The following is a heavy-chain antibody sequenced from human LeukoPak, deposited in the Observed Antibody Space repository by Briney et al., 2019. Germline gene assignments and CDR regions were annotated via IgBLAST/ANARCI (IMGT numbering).Heavy chain of an antibody. CDR2: IYYSGST. CDR3: ARHAPVIAVAGRFQH. CDR1: GGSISSSSYY. D-gene: IGHD6-19*01. Sequence: SETLSLTCTVSGGSISSSSYYWGWIRQPPGKGLEWIGSIYYSGSTYYNPSLKSRVTISVDTSKNQFSLKLSSVTAADTAVYYCARHAPVIAVAGRFQHWGQGTLVTVSS. V-gene: IGHV4-39*01. J-gene: IGHJ1*01.